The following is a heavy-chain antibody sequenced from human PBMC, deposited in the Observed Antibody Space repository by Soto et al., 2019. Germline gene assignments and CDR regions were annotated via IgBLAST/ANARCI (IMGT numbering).Heavy chain of an antibody. Sequence: ASVKVSFKASGCTFTSYHMHWLRQAPGQGLEWIGKINPNGATTSYAQKFQGRVTMTRDTSTSTVYMELSSLRSEDTAVYYCAAAYPYSPYYYGMDVWGQGTTVTVSS. J-gene: IGHJ6*02. D-gene: IGHD4-4*01. CDR3: AAAYPYSPYYYGMDV. CDR1: GCTFTSYH. CDR2: INPNGATT. V-gene: IGHV1-46*01.